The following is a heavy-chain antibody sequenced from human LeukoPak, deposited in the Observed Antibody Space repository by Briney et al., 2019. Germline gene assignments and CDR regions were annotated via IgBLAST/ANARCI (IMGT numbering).Heavy chain of an antibody. V-gene: IGHV1-2*02. CDR2: INPISGGK. CDR1: GYTFTGYY. Sequence: ASVKVSCKASGYTFTGYYMHWVRQAPGQGLEWMGWINPISGGKNYAQKFKGRVTMARDTSISTAYMELSRLRSDDTAVYYCARGPGITMVRGVIGWFDPWGQGTLVTVSS. CDR3: ARGPGITMVRGVIGWFDP. D-gene: IGHD3-10*01. J-gene: IGHJ5*02.